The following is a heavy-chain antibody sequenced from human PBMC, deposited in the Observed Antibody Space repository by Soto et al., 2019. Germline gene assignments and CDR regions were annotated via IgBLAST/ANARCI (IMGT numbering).Heavy chain of an antibody. Sequence: GGSLRLSCSASGFTFSSYDMHWVRQGPGKGLEWVSAIGTAGDTNYAGSVKGRFNISRENAKNSLYLQMNSLRAGDTAIYFCARAIGTTLFDXWGQGTLVTFSX. D-gene: IGHD1-1*01. CDR3: ARAIGTTLFDX. V-gene: IGHV3-13*04. CDR2: IGTAGDT. J-gene: IGHJ4*02. CDR1: GFTFSSYD.